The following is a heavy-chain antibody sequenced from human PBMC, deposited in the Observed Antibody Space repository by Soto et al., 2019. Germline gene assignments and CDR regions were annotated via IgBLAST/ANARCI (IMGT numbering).Heavy chain of an antibody. D-gene: IGHD3-22*01. Sequence: ASVKVPCKASGYIFTGYYMHWVRQAPGQGLEWMGGIIPIFGTANYAQKFQGRVTITADESTSTAYMELSSLRSEDTAVYYCAREADYYDSSGTTRFDYWGQGTLVTVSS. CDR3: AREADYYDSSGTTRFDY. CDR2: IIPIFGTA. J-gene: IGHJ4*02. CDR1: GYIFTGYY. V-gene: IGHV1-69*13.